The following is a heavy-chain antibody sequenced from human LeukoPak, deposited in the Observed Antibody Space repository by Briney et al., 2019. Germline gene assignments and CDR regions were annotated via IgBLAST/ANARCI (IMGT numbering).Heavy chain of an antibody. CDR1: GYTFIDYY. CDR3: AKNMGYGDYWYFDL. J-gene: IGHJ2*01. D-gene: IGHD4-17*01. Sequence: ASVKVSCKASGYTFIDYYIHWVRQAPGEGLERMGWINPNSGGTNYAQKFQGRVTMTRDTSISTAYMELSRLNSDDTAVYYCAKNMGYGDYWYFDLWGRGTLVTVSS. CDR2: INPNSGGT. V-gene: IGHV1-2*02.